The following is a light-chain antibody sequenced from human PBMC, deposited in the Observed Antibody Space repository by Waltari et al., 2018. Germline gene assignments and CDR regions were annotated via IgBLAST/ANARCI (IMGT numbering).Light chain of an antibody. V-gene: IGKV2-28*01. CDR2: LGS. J-gene: IGKJ3*01. CDR3: MQALHTPTT. CDR1: QSLLRSTGYNF. Sequence: DIVMTQSPLSLSVTPGEPASISCRSSQSLLRSTGYNFLEWYVQKPGQPPQLLISLGSDRASGVPDRFSGSGTGTDFTLKISRVEAEDVGIYYCMQALHTPTTFGPGTKVDIK.